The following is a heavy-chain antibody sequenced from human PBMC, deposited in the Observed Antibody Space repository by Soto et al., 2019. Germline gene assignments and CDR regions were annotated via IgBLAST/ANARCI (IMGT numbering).Heavy chain of an antibody. CDR2: INYSGST. J-gene: IGHJ4*02. CDR1: GGSIGSYY. Sequence: QVQLQESGPGLVKPSETLSLTCSVSGGSIGSYYWSWIRQPPGKGLEWIGYINYSGSTNYNPSVKSRATISLDQSKNQFSLKLRSVTAADTAVYYCARGGWRQIDYWGQGTLVTVSS. D-gene: IGHD3-3*01. V-gene: IGHV4-59*08. CDR3: ARGGWRQIDY.